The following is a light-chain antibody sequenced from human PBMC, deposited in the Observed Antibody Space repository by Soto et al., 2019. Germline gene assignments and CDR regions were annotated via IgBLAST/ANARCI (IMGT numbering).Light chain of an antibody. CDR2: EAS. CDR1: QSISNW. J-gene: IGKJ4*01. CDR3: QQYISYSLLT. Sequence: DIQMTQSPSTLSSSVGDRGTITCRASQSISNWLAWYQQKPGKAPKLLIYEASNLESGVPSRFSGSGSGTEFTLTISSLQPDDFATYYCQQYISYSLLTFGGGTKVEIK. V-gene: IGKV1-5*03.